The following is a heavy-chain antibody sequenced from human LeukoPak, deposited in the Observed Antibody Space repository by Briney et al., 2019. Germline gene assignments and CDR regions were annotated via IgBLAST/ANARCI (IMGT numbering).Heavy chain of an antibody. V-gene: IGHV3-33*01. J-gene: IGHJ4*02. CDR3: ARDQISEWELRY. CDR2: IWYDGSNE. CDR1: GFTFSSYG. Sequence: GRSLRLSCAASGFTFSSYGMHWVRQAPGKGLEWVAVIWYDGSNEYYADSVKGRFTISRDNSKNTLYLQMNSLRAEDTAVYYCARDQISEWELRYWGQGTLVTVSS. D-gene: IGHD1-26*01.